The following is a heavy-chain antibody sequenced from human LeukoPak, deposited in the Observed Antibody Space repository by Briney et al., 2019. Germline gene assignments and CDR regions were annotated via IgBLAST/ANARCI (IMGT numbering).Heavy chain of an antibody. Sequence: SVKVSCKASGGTFSSYAISWVRQAPGQGLEWIGRIIPIFGTANYAQKFQGRVTITTDESTSTAYMELSSLRSEDTAVYYCASVLWFGELLSPYLDYWGQGTLVTVSS. D-gene: IGHD3-10*01. V-gene: IGHV1-69*05. CDR3: ASVLWFGELLSPYLDY. CDR1: GGTFSSYA. J-gene: IGHJ4*02. CDR2: IIPIFGTA.